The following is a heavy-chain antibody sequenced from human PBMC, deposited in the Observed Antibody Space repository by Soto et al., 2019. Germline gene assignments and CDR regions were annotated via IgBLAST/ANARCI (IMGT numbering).Heavy chain of an antibody. V-gene: IGHV3-21*01. D-gene: IGHD3-3*01. CDR2: ISSSSSYI. CDR1: GFTFSSYS. CDR3: ATYYDFWSSDPTHFS. Sequence: PGGSLRLSCAASGFTFSSYSMNWVRQAPGKGLEWVSSISSSSSYIYYADSVKGRFTISRDNAKNSLYLQMNSLRAEDTAVYYCATYYDFWSSDPTHFSWGKGTKVTVSS. J-gene: IGHJ6*04.